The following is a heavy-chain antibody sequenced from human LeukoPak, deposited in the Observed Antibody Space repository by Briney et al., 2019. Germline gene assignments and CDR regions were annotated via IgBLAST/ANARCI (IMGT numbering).Heavy chain of an antibody. CDR1: GDSVSINSDV. V-gene: IGHV6-1*01. J-gene: IGHJ3*01. D-gene: IGHD3-9*01. CDR2: TYYRSRWFN. Sequence: SQTLSLTCAISGDSVSINSDVWNWIRQSPSRGLEWLGRTYYRSRWFNDYAVPVKGRITINPDTSKNQFSLQLNSVTPEDTAVYYCARDADWAYDAFDLWGQGTMVTVSS. CDR3: ARDADWAYDAFDL.